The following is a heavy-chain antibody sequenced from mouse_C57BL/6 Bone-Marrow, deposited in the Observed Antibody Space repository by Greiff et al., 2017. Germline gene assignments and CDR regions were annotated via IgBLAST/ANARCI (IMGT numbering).Heavy chain of an antibody. Sequence: QVQLQQPGAELVMPGASVKLSCKASGYTFTSYWMHWVKQRPGQGLEWIGEIDPSDSYPNYNQKFKGKSTLTVDKSSSTAYMQLSSLTSEDSAVYYCARREDYYYGSLWYFDVWGTGTTVTVSS. CDR2: IDPSDSYP. V-gene: IGHV1-69*01. D-gene: IGHD1-1*01. CDR3: ARREDYYYGSLWYFDV. J-gene: IGHJ1*03. CDR1: GYTFTSYW.